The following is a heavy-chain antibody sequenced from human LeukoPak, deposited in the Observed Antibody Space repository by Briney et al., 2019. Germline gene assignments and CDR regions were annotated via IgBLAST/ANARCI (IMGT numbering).Heavy chain of an antibody. V-gene: IGHV4-61*02. D-gene: IGHD3-16*02. CDR1: GGSISSGSYY. CDR2: IYTSGST. J-gene: IGHJ4*02. CDR3: ARDYYDYVWGSYRYTFDY. Sequence: SQTLSLTCSVSGGSISSGSYYWSWIRQPAGKGLEWIGRIYTSGSTNYNPSLKSRVTISVDTSKNQFSLKLSSVTAADTAVYYCARDYYDYVWGSYRYTFDYWGQGTLVTVSS.